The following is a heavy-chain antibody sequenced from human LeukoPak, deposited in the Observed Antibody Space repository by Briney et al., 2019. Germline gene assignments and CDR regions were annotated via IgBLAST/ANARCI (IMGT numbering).Heavy chain of an antibody. CDR1: GFTFSSYA. V-gene: IGHV3-30*04. CDR2: ISYDGSNK. CDR3: AKEAIAVAGNNWFDP. Sequence: PGGSLRLSCAASGFTFSSYAMHWVRQAPGKGLEWVAVISYDGSNKYYADSVKGRFTISRDNSKNTLYLQMNSLRAEDTAVYYCAKEAIAVAGNNWFDPWGQGTLVTVSS. D-gene: IGHD6-19*01. J-gene: IGHJ5*02.